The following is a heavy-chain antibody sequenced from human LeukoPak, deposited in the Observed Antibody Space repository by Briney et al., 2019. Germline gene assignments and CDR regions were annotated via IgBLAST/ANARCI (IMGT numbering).Heavy chain of an antibody. CDR2: IRGSGGST. V-gene: IGHV3-23*01. CDR1: GFTFSSYA. D-gene: IGHD6-13*01. J-gene: IGHJ5*02. CDR3: AKDRASSNWFDP. Sequence: GGSLRLSCAASGFTFSSYAMSWVRQAPGKGLEWVSAIRGSGGSTYYADSVKGRFTISRDNSKNTLYLQMNSLSAEDTAVYYCAKDRASSNWFDPWGQGTLVTVSS.